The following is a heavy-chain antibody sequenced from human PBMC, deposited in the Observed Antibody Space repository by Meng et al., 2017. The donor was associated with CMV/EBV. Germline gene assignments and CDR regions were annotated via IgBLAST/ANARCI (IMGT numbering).Heavy chain of an antibody. D-gene: IGHD4-17*01. CDR2: MNPNSGNT. CDR1: YTFTSYD. J-gene: IGHJ5*02. CDR3: ARGPTRDDCGDYGWFDP. Sequence: YTFTSYDINWVRQATGQGLEWMGWMNPNSGNTGYAQKFQGRVTITRNTSISTAYMELSSLRSEDTAVYYCARGPTRDDCGDYGWFDPWGQGTLVTVSS. V-gene: IGHV1-8*03.